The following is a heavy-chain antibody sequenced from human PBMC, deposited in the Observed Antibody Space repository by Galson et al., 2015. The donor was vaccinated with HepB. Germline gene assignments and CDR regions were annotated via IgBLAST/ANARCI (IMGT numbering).Heavy chain of an antibody. J-gene: IGHJ5*02. CDR1: GYTFTGYY. CDR3: ARAAFYCSSTSCYEEGGNWFDP. CDR2: INPNSGGT. D-gene: IGHD2-2*01. V-gene: IGHV1-2*06. Sequence: SVKVSCKASGYTFTGYYMHWVRQAPGQGLEWMGRINPNSGGTNYAQKFQGRVTMTRDTSISTAYMELSRLRSDDTAVYYCARAAFYCSSTSCYEEGGNWFDPWGQGTLVTVSS.